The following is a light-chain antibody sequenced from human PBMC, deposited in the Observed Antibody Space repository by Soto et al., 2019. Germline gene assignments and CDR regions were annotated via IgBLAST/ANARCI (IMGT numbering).Light chain of an antibody. CDR2: EVS. CDR1: SSDVGGYNY. CDR3: SSYTSSSTRV. V-gene: IGLV2-14*01. J-gene: IGLJ1*01. Sequence: ALTQPASVSGSPGQSITISCTGTSSDVGGYNYVSWYQQHPGKAPQLMIYEVSNRPSGVSHRFSGSKSGNTASLTISGLQADDEADYYCSSYTSSSTRVFGTGTKVTVL.